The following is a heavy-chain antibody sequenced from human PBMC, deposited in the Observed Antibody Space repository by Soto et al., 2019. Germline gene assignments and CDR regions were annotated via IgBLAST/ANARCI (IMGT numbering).Heavy chain of an antibody. V-gene: IGHV4-31*03. CDR1: GGSISSGGYY. J-gene: IGHJ4*02. CDR3: AGLLRWIQLDY. Sequence: PSETLSLTCTVSGGSISSGGYYWSWIRHHPGKGLEWIGYIYYSGSTYYNPSLKSRVTISVDTSKNQFSLKLSSVTAADTAVYYCAGLLRWIQLDYWGQGTLVTVSS. CDR2: IYYSGST. D-gene: IGHD5-18*01.